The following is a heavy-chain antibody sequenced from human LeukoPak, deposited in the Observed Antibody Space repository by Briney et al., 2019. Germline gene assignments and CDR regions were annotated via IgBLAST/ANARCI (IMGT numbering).Heavy chain of an antibody. CDR3: AREGAAAGTRGGFDY. V-gene: IGHV1-69*13. Sequence: ASVKVSCKASGGTFSSYAISWVRQAPGQGLEWMGGIIPIFGTANYAQKFQGRVTITADESTSTAYMELSSLRSEDTAVYYCAREGAAAGTRGGFDYWGQGTLVTVSS. J-gene: IGHJ4*02. D-gene: IGHD6-13*01. CDR2: IIPIFGTA. CDR1: GGTFSSYA.